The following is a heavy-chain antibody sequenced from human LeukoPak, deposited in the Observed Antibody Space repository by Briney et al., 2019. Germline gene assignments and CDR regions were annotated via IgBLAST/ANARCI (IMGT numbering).Heavy chain of an antibody. D-gene: IGHD4-23*01. Sequence: GGSLRLSCAASGFTFSTYTMSWVRQAPGKGLQRVSGITGSGGSTYYADSVKGRFTISRDNSKNTLYLQMNSLRAEDTAVYYCAKDRYGGGDYWGQGTLVTVSS. CDR3: AKDRYGGGDY. CDR1: GFTFSTYT. J-gene: IGHJ4*02. CDR2: ITGSGGST. V-gene: IGHV3-23*01.